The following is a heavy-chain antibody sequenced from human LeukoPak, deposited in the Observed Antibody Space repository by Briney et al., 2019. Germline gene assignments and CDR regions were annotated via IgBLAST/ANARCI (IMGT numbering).Heavy chain of an antibody. CDR2: INPSGGST. J-gene: IGHJ4*02. Sequence: EASVTVSCKASGYTFTSYYMHWVRQAPGQGLEWMGLINPSGGSTSYAQKFQGRVTMTRATSTSTVYMELSSLRAEGTAVYYCARDNPTSALGYGSGSYPVYWGQGTLVTVSS. D-gene: IGHD3-10*01. V-gene: IGHV1-46*01. CDR3: ARDNPTSALGYGSGSYPVY. CDR1: GYTFTSYY.